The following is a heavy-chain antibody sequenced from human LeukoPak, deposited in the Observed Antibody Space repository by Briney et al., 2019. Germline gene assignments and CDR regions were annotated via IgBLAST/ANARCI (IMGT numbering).Heavy chain of an antibody. J-gene: IGHJ4*02. CDR2: ISSSGTTI. CDR3: ARSYSSTWYLYSFDY. Sequence: PGGSLRLSCAASGFTFSSYEMNWVRQAPGKGLEWISCISSSGTTIYYADSAKGRFPISRDNAKNSLYLQMNSLRAEDTAVYYCARSYSSTWYLYSFDYWGQGTLVTVSS. V-gene: IGHV3-48*03. CDR1: GFTFSSYE. D-gene: IGHD6-13*01.